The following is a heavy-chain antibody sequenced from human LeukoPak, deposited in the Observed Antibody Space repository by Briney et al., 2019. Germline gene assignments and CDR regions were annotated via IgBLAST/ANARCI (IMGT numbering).Heavy chain of an antibody. CDR2: IYYSGST. Sequence: SETLSLTCTVCGGSISSYYWSWIRQPPGKGLEWIGYIYYSGSTNYNPSLKSRVTISVDTSKNQFSLKLSSVTAADTAVYYCARVRMATGLFDYWGQGTLVTVSS. D-gene: IGHD5-24*01. V-gene: IGHV4-59*01. CDR3: ARVRMATGLFDY. J-gene: IGHJ4*02. CDR1: GGSISSYY.